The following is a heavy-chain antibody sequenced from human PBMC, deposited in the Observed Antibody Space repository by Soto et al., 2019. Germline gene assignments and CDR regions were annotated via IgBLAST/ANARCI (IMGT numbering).Heavy chain of an antibody. CDR3: ARGGLLWFGELFYGMDV. D-gene: IGHD3-10*01. J-gene: IGHJ6*02. CDR2: INHSGST. V-gene: IGHV4-34*01. Sequence: ETLSLTCAVYGGSFSGYYWSWIRQPPGKGLEWIGEINHSGSTNYNPSLKSRVTISVDTSKNQFSLKLSSVTAADTAVYYCARGGLLWFGELFYGMDVWGQGTTVS. CDR1: GGSFSGYY.